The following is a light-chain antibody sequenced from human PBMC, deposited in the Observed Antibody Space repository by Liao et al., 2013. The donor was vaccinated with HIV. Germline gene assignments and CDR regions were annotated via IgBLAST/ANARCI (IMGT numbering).Light chain of an antibody. V-gene: IGLV3-21*01. CDR1: NMGSKS. J-gene: IGLJ3*02. CDR2: YDS. Sequence: SSVLTQPPSVSVAPGKTARITCGGDNMGSKSVHWYQQKPGQAPVLVIYYDSDRPSGIPERFSGSNSGSTATLTISRVEAGDEADYYCQVWDRSSDVRVFGGGTKLTVL. CDR3: QVWDRSSDVRV.